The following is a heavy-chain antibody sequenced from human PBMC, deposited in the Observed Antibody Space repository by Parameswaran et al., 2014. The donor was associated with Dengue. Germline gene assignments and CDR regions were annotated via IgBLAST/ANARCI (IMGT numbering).Heavy chain of an antibody. CDR2: IWYDGSNK. CDR3: ARGRAIVVAPYYYGMDV. V-gene: IGHV3-33*01. J-gene: IGHJ6*02. Sequence: VAVIWYDGSNKYYADSVKGRFTISRDNSKNTLYLQMNSLRAEDTAVYYCARGRAIVVAPYYYGMDVWGQGTTVTVSS. D-gene: IGHD3-22*01.